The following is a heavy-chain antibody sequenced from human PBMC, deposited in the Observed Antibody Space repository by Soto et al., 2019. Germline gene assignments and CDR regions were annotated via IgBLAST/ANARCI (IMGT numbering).Heavy chain of an antibody. V-gene: IGHV4-59*01. CDR3: ARDGNYVWGKLHYWYFDL. D-gene: IGHD3-16*01. CDR1: GGSISSYY. CDR2: IYYSGST. J-gene: IGHJ2*01. Sequence: QVQLQESGPGLVKPSETLSLTCTVSGGSISSYYWSWIRQPPGKGLEWIGYIYYSGSTNYNPSLKSRVTISVDTSKNQFSLKLSSVTAADTAVYYCARDGNYVWGKLHYWYFDLWGRGTLVTVSS.